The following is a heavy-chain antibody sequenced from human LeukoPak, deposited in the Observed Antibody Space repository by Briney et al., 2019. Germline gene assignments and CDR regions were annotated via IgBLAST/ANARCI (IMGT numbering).Heavy chain of an antibody. J-gene: IGHJ4*02. V-gene: IGHV3-23*01. CDR3: ARKVAVAMDLDY. Sequence: GGSLRLSCVASGFTFKSNGITWVRQVPGKGLEWLSSITGAGTSTKYADSVNGRFTISRDNSKNTRSLQMTGLRAEDTAVYYCARKVAVAMDLDYWGQGTLVTVSS. D-gene: IGHD5-18*01. CDR1: GFTFKSNG. CDR2: ITGAGTST.